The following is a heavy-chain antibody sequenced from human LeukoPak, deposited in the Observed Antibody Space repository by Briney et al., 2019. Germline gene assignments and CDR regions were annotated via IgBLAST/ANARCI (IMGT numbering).Heavy chain of an antibody. CDR3: ARGGRIGWFDP. D-gene: IGHD2-15*01. CDR2: IKPDGSEK. CDR1: GFTFSSYW. V-gene: IGHV3-7*04. Sequence: GGCLRLSCAASGFTFSSYWMSWARQAPGKGLEWVANIKPDGSEKYYVDSVKGRFTISRDNAKNSLYLQMNSLRPEDTAVYYCARGGRIGWFDPWGQGTLVTVSS. J-gene: IGHJ5*02.